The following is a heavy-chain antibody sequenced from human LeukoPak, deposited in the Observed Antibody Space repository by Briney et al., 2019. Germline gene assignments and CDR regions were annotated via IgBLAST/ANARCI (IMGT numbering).Heavy chain of an antibody. V-gene: IGHV3-23*01. D-gene: IGHD6-13*01. CDR2: ISGSGDNT. Sequence: AGSLTPSCAASGFTFSSYAMRWVRQAPGKGREWVSGISGSGDNTYYADSVKGRFTISRDNSKNTMYLQMNSLRAEDTAVYYCAKDRGFSNSWYLFDYWGQGTLVTVSS. CDR1: GFTFSSYA. J-gene: IGHJ4*02. CDR3: AKDRGFSNSWYLFDY.